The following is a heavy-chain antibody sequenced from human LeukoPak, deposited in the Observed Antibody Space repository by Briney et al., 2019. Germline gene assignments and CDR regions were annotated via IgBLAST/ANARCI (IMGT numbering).Heavy chain of an antibody. CDR3: ARNPYYYDSSGFVYYYYGMDV. D-gene: IGHD3-22*01. Sequence: SVKVSCKASGYTFTDYGMSWMRQAPGQGLEWMGGIIPIFGTANYAQKFQGRVTITADESTSTAYMELSSLRSEDTAVYYCARNPYYYDSSGFVYYYYGMDVWGQGTTVTVSS. V-gene: IGHV1-69*13. J-gene: IGHJ6*02. CDR1: GYTFTDYG. CDR2: IIPIFGTA.